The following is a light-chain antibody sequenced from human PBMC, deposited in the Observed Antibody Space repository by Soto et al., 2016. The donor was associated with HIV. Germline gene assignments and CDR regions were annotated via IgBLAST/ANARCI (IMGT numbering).Light chain of an antibody. CDR2: DAS. CDR3: QQYDNLPT. V-gene: IGKV1-33*01. J-gene: IGKJ5*01. Sequence: DIQMTQSPSTLSASVGDRVTITCRASQSISSWLAWYQQKPGKAPKLLIYDASNLETGVPSRFSGSGSGTDFTFTISSLQPEDIATYYCQQYDNLPTFGQGTRLESK. CDR1: QSISSW.